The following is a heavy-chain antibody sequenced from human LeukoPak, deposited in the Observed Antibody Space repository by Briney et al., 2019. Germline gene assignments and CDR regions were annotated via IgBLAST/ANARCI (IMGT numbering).Heavy chain of an antibody. CDR1: GDSISSSHYY. CDR3: VRDYSNFVQGD. Sequence: MTSETLSLTCTVSGDSISSSHYYWGWIRQSPGKGLEWIGSIYSGGETHYNPSVNSRVTIFLDTSKNRFSLNLISVTATDTAVYYCVRDYSNFVQGDWGQGTLVTVSS. D-gene: IGHD4-11*01. J-gene: IGHJ4*02. CDR2: IYSGGET. V-gene: IGHV4-39*02.